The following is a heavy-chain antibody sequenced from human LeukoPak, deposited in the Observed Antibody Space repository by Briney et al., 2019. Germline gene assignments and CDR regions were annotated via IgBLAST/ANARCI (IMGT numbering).Heavy chain of an antibody. V-gene: IGHV3-11*01. D-gene: IGHD4-17*01. Sequence: GGSLRLSCAASGFTFSDYYMSWFRQAPGKGLGWVSYISSSSITIYYADSVKGRFTISRDNAKNSLFLQMNSLRAEDTAVYYCARDPRGYGGYQPDYWGQGTLVTVSS. J-gene: IGHJ4*02. CDR2: ISSSSITI. CDR3: ARDPRGYGGYQPDY. CDR1: GFTFSDYY.